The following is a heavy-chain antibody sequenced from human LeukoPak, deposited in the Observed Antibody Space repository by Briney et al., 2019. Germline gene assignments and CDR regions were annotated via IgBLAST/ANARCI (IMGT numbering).Heavy chain of an antibody. CDR1: GFTFSNYA. Sequence: GGSLRLSCAASGFTFSNYAMSWVRQAPGKGLEWVSAISGSGGSTYYADSVKGRFTISRDNSKSTLYLQTNSLRAEDTAVYYWAKDKYCSGTSCYAGYYYFGMDVWGQGTTVTVSS. CDR3: AKDKYCSGTSCYAGYYYFGMDV. D-gene: IGHD2-2*01. V-gene: IGHV3-23*01. J-gene: IGHJ6*02. CDR2: ISGSGGST.